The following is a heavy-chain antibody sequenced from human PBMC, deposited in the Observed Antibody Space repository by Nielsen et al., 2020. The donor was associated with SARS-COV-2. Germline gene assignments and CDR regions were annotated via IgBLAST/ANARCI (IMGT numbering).Heavy chain of an antibody. CDR1: GFRFNTYA. CDR3: AKEGHWVFDY. J-gene: IGHJ4*02. V-gene: IGHV3-23*01. CDR2: ISGSGDTT. Sequence: GESLKISCAASGFRFNTYAMSWVRQAPGKGLEWVSSISGSGDTTDSADSLKGRFTISRDNSQNTLYLQMNSLRAEDTAVYYCAKEGHWVFDYWGQGTLVTVSS. D-gene: IGHD7-27*01.